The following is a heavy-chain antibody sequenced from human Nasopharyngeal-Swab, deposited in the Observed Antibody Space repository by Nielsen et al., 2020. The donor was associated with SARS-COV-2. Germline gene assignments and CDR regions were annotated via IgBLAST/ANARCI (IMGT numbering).Heavy chain of an antibody. CDR3: ARDCSSTSCYLYYYYYYMDV. J-gene: IGHJ6*03. D-gene: IGHD2-2*01. Sequence: SVTVSCKASGGTFSSYAISWVRQAPGQGLEWMGRIIPILGIANYAQKFQGRVTITADKSTSTAYMELSSLRSEDTAVYYCARDCSSTSCYLYYYYYYMDVWGKGTTVTVSS. CDR2: IIPILGIA. V-gene: IGHV1-69*04. CDR1: GGTFSSYA.